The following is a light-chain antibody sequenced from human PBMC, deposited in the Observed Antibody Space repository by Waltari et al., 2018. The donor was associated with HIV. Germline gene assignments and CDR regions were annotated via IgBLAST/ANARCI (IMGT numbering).Light chain of an antibody. CDR1: QTINNY. V-gene: IGKV1-39*01. Sequence: DIQMTQSPSSLSASVGDRVTITCWASQTINNYLNWYKQTPGKAPKLLIFAASNLQSGVPSRFSGLGYGTDFTLIVSSLEPEDFATYYCQQTYRTPQTFGQGTRVEI. CDR2: AAS. J-gene: IGKJ5*01. CDR3: QQTYRTPQT.